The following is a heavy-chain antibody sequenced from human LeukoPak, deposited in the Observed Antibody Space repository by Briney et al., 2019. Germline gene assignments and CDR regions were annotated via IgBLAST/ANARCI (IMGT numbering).Heavy chain of an antibody. CDR2: IIPIFGTA. J-gene: IGHJ6*02. CDR1: GGTFSSYA. V-gene: IGHV1-69*13. CDR3: ARGGYCSSTSCPEGYYYYGMDV. D-gene: IGHD2-2*01. Sequence: GASVKVSCKASGGTFSSYAISWVRQAPGQGRDWMGGIIPIFGTANYAQKFQGRVTITADESTSTAYMELSSLRSEDTAVYYCARGGYCSSTSCPEGYYYYGMDVWGQGTTVTVCS.